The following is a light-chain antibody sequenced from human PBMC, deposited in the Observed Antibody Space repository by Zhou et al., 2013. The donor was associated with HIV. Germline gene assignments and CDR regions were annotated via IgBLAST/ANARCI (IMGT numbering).Light chain of an antibody. J-gene: IGKJ4*01. CDR3: QQYGTSFT. Sequence: EIVLTQSPGTLSLSPGERATLSCRASQGIIGNCLAWYQQIRGQAPRLLIYGASNRATGIPDRFSGSGSGTDFTLTISRLEPEDFAVFYCQQYGTSFTFGGGTKVEIK. CDR2: GAS. CDR1: QGIIGNC. V-gene: IGKV3-20*01.